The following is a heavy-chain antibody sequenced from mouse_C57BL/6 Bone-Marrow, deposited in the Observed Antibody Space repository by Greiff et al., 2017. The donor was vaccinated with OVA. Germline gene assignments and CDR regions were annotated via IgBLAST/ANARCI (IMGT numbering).Heavy chain of an antibody. V-gene: IGHV14-1*01. Sequence: VQLQQSGAELVRPGASVKLSCTASGFNIKDYYMHWVKQRPEQGLEWIGRIDPEDGDTEYAPKFPGKATMTADPSSNTTYLQLSSLTSEDTAVYSRTTSSSDWYVDVWGTGTTVTVSS. CDR2: IDPEDGDT. D-gene: IGHD1-3*01. CDR1: GFNIKDYY. J-gene: IGHJ1*03. CDR3: TTSSSDWYVDV.